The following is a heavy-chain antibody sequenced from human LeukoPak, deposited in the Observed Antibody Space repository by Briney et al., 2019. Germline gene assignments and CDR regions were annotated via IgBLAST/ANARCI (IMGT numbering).Heavy chain of an antibody. V-gene: IGHV4-39*01. CDR3: ARHGGSGSYDYYYMDV. Sequence: PSETLSLTCTVSGGSISSSSYYGGWIRQPPGKGLEWIGSIYYSGSTYYNPSLKSRVTISVDTSKNQFSLKLSSVTAVDTAVYYCARHGGSGSYDYYYMDVWGKGTTVTVSS. CDR1: GGSISSSSYY. CDR2: IYYSGST. J-gene: IGHJ6*03. D-gene: IGHD3-10*01.